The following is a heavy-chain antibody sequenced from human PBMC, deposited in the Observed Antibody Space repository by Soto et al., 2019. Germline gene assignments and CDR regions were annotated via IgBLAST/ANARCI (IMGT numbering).Heavy chain of an antibody. CDR2: INHSGST. V-gene: IGHV4-34*01. CDR3: AGGGMTTVTNFYYFDY. CDR1: GGSFSGYY. J-gene: IGHJ4*02. D-gene: IGHD4-17*01. Sequence: QVQLQQWGAGLLKPSETLSLTCAVYGGSFSGYYWSWIRQPPGKGREWIGEINHSGSTNYNPSLKSRVTISVDTSKNQFSLKLSSVTAADTAVYYCAGGGMTTVTNFYYFDYWGQGNLVTVSS.